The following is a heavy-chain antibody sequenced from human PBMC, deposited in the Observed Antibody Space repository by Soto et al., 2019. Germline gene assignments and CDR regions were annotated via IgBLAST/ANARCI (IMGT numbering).Heavy chain of an antibody. CDR1: GGSSSHHY. J-gene: IGHJ5*02. Sequence: PSATLSLTCSVAGGSSSHHYWSWIRQSPGKGLEWIGYAYYSGSTDYNPSLKSRVTMAVDTSKNQVSLKLNSVTTADTAVYYCARDRSTYGGGGTGEVKENWFDPWGPGTLVTVSS. V-gene: IGHV4-59*11. D-gene: IGHD3-3*02. CDR3: ARDRSTYGGGGTGEVKENWFDP. CDR2: AYYSGST.